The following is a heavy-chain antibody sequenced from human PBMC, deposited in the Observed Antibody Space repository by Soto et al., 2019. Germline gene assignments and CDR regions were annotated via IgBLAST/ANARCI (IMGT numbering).Heavy chain of an antibody. D-gene: IGHD2-15*01. V-gene: IGHV3-9*01. Sequence: EVQLVESGGGLVQPGRSLRLSCAASGFTFDDYAMHWVRQAPGKGLEWVSGISWDSGSIGYADSVKGRFTISRDNAKNSLYLQMNSLRADDKALYYCSKDGLQYYYFCYMDVWGQGTTVTVSS. CDR3: SKDGLQYYYFCYMDV. CDR1: GFTFDDYA. J-gene: IGHJ6*03. CDR2: ISWDSGSI.